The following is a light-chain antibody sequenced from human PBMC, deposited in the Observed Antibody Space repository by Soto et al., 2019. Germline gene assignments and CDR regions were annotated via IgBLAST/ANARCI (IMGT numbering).Light chain of an antibody. CDR2: AAS. CDR3: QQYNSYYT. Sequence: DIQMTQSPSSLSASVGDRVTIPCRASQSISNYLSWYQQIPGKAPKLLIYAASTLRSGVSSRFSGSGSGTDFTLTISSLQPDDCATYYCQQYNSYYTFGQGTKLEIK. J-gene: IGKJ2*01. V-gene: IGKV1-39*01. CDR1: QSISNY.